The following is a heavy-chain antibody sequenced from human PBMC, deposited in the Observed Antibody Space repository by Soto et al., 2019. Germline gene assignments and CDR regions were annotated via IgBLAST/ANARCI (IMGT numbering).Heavy chain of an antibody. CDR3: AGDGYNYYYYGMDV. D-gene: IGHD5-12*01. J-gene: IGHJ6*02. V-gene: IGHV4-4*02. Sequence: SETLSLTCAVSGGSISSSNCWSWVRQPPGKGLEWIGEIYHSGSTNYNPSLKSRVTISVDKSKNQFSLKLSSVTAADTAVYYCAGDGYNYYYYGMDVWGQGTTVTVSS. CDR2: IYHSGST. CDR1: GGSISSSNC.